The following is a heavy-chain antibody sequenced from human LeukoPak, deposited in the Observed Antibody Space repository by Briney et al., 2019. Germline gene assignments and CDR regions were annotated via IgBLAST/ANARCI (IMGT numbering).Heavy chain of an antibody. J-gene: IGHJ4*02. Sequence: PGGSLRLSCAASGFTFSSYSMNWVRQAPGKGLEWVSYISSSSSTIYYADSVKGRFTISRDNAKNSLYLQMNSLRGEDTAVYYCARDLGYSYGPWDYWGQGTLVTVSS. CDR2: ISSSSSTI. D-gene: IGHD5-18*01. V-gene: IGHV3-48*01. CDR1: GFTFSSYS. CDR3: ARDLGYSYGPWDY.